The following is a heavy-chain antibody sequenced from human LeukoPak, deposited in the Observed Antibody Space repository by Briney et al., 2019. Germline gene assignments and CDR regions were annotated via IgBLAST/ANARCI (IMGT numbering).Heavy chain of an antibody. V-gene: IGHV3-48*01. CDR1: GFTFTTYS. J-gene: IGHJ4*02. CDR3: AKDIQCTY. D-gene: IGHD2-21*01. CDR2: ISSGSSTI. Sequence: PGGSLRLSCAASGFTFTTYSINWVRLAPGKGLEWVSYISSGSSTIYYADSVKGRFTISRDNSKNTLYLQMNSLRAEDTAVYHCAKDIQCTYWGQGTLVTVSS.